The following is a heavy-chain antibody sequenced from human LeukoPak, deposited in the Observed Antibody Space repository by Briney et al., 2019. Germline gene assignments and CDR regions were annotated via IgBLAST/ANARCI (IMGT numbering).Heavy chain of an antibody. V-gene: IGHV5-51*01. CDR2: IYPDDSDT. J-gene: IGHJ4*02. CDR3: AKLGAYTSSWYGFVDY. Sequence: GESLKISCKSSGYSFTNYWIGWVRQMPGKGLEWMGIIYPDDSDTRYSPSFQGQVTISVDKSISTAYLQGSSLKASDTAMYYCAKLGAYTSSWYGFVDYWGQGTLITVSS. D-gene: IGHD6-19*01. CDR1: GYSFTNYW.